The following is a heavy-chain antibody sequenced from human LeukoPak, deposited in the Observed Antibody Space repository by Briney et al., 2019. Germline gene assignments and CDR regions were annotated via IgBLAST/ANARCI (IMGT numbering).Heavy chain of an antibody. J-gene: IGHJ4*02. CDR2: IYYSGST. V-gene: IGHV4-39*01. D-gene: IGHD2-15*01. CDR1: GGSISSSSYY. Sequence: SETLSLTCTVSGGSISSSSYYWGWIRQPPGKGLEWIGSIYYSGSTYYNPSLKSRVTISVDTSKNQFSLKLSSVTAADTAVYYCARRSELLPLDYWGQGTLVTVSS. CDR3: ARRSELLPLDY.